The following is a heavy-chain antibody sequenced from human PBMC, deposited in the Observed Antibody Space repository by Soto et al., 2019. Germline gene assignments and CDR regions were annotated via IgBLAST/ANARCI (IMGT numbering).Heavy chain of an antibody. CDR2: ISGSGRYT. CDR1: GFTFDSCV. CDR3: AKGYCSSTSCPGKNWFDP. J-gene: IGHJ5*02. D-gene: IGHD2-2*01. Sequence: PGGSLRLSCAASGFTFDSCVMSWVRQAPGKGLEWLSLISGSGRYTDYADSVKGRFTISRDNSKNTLYLQMNSLRAEDTAVYYCAKGYCSSTSCPGKNWFDPWGQGTLVTVSS. V-gene: IGHV3-23*01.